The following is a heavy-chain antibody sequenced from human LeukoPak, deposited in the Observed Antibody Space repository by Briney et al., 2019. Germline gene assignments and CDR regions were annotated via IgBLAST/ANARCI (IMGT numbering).Heavy chain of an antibody. J-gene: IGHJ4*02. CDR1: GGSISSSNW. CDR3: ARQRIMITFGGVIAKDYFDY. Sequence: SGTLSLTCAVSGGSISSSNWWSWVRQPPGKGLEWIGEIYHSGSTNYNPSLKSRVTISVDTSKNQFSLKLSSVTAADTAVYYCARQRIMITFGGVIAKDYFDYWGQGTLVTVSS. D-gene: IGHD3-16*02. CDR2: IYHSGST. V-gene: IGHV4-4*02.